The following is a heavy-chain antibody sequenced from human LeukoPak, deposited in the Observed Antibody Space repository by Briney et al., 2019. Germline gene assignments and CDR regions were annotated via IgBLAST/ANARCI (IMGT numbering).Heavy chain of an antibody. CDR2: ISSSSSYI. J-gene: IGHJ4*02. D-gene: IGHD3-22*01. V-gene: IGHV3-21*01. Sequence: GGSLRFSFAASGLPFISYTMNWVRQAPGKGLEWVSSISSSSSYIYYADSVKGRFTISRDNAKNSLYLQMNSLRAEDTAVYYCARDGYYDSSGPYLFDYWGQGTLVTVSS. CDR3: ARDGYYDSSGPYLFDY. CDR1: GLPFISYT.